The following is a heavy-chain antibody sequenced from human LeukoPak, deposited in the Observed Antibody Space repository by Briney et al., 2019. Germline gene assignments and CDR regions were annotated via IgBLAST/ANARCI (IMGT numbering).Heavy chain of an antibody. V-gene: IGHV3-30*18. J-gene: IGHJ1*01. Sequence: GGSLRLSCAASGFTFSSYGMHWXXXAPGKGLEWVAVISYDGSNKYYADFVKGRFTISRDNSKNTLYLQMNSLRAEDTAVYYCAKGGGRSGYDCSYWGEGTRVTVSS. D-gene: IGHD5-12*01. CDR3: AKGGGRSGYDCSY. CDR1: GFTFSSYG. CDR2: ISYDGSNK.